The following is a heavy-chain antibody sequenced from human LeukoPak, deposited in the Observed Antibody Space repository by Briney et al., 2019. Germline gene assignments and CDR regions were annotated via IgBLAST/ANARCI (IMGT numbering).Heavy chain of an antibody. CDR3: ASGLELDY. V-gene: IGHV3-74*01. Sequence: GGSLRLSCAASGFTFSSHLMHWVRQAPGKGLVWVSRISSDGTYTNYADSVRGRFTISRDNAKNSLYLQMNSLRAEDTAVYYCASGLELDYWGQGTLVTVSS. CDR2: ISSDGTYT. CDR1: GFTFSSHL. J-gene: IGHJ4*02.